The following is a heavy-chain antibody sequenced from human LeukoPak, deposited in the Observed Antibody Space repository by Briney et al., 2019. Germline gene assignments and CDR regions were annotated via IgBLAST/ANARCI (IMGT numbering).Heavy chain of an antibody. D-gene: IGHD3-22*01. V-gene: IGHV1-69*05. CDR3: ASSYYYDSSGYYRF. CDR1: GGTFSSYA. CDR2: IIPIFGTA. J-gene: IGHJ4*02. Sequence: GASVKVSCKASGGTFSSYAISWVRQAPGQGLEWMGGIIPIFGTASYAQKFQGRVTMTRDTSTSTVYMELSSLRSEDTAVYYCASSYYYDSSGYYRFWGQGTLVTVSS.